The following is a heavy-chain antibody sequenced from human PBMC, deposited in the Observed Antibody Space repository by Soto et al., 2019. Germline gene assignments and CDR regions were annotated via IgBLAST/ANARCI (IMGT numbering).Heavy chain of an antibody. CDR2: IAPSDSYT. Sequence: PGESLKISCKASGYSFTSYWITWVRQMPGKGLEWMGRIAPSDSYTNYSPSFQGHVTISADKSISTAYLQWSSLKASDTAMYYCARPYGSGSYRYYYYAMDVWGQGTTVTVSS. CDR3: ARPYGSGSYRYYYYAMDV. D-gene: IGHD3-10*01. J-gene: IGHJ6*02. CDR1: GYSFTSYW. V-gene: IGHV5-10-1*01.